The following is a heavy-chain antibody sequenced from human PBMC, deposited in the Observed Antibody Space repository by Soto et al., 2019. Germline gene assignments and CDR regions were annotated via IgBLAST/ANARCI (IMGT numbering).Heavy chain of an antibody. Sequence: QVQLVESGGGVVQPGMSLRLSCTASGFTFSRYGMHWVRQARGKGLEWVAVIWYDGSNKYYADSVKGPFTVSRDNSKNTLYLQMNSLGAEDTAVYYCARDQAYTTVTTIFYSWGQGTLVTVSS. D-gene: IGHD4-17*01. V-gene: IGHV3-33*01. J-gene: IGHJ4*02. CDR2: IWYDGSNK. CDR3: ARDQAYTTVTTIFYS. CDR1: GFTFSRYG.